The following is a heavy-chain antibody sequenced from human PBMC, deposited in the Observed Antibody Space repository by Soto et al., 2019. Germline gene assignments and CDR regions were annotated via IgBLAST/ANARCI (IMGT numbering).Heavy chain of an antibody. CDR2: INPSGGST. J-gene: IGHJ5*02. D-gene: IGHD1-1*01. V-gene: IGHV1-46*01. Sequence: GASVKVSCKASGYTFTSNYMHWVRQAPGQGLEWMGIINPSGGSTSYAQKFQGRVTMTRDTSTSTVYMELSSLRSEDTAVYYCARGGRIATTQGEIGNWFDPWGQGTLVTVSS. CDR3: ARGGRIATTQGEIGNWFDP. CDR1: GYTFTSNY.